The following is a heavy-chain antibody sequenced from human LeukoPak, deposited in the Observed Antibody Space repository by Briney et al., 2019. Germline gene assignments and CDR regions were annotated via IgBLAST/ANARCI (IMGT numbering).Heavy chain of an antibody. Sequence: SVKVSCKASGGTFSSYAISWVRQAPGQGLEWMGGIIPIFGTADYAQKFQGRVTITADESTSTAYMEVSSLRSEDTAVYYCARHLIRDIVVVPAAILLAQDAFDIWGQGTMVTVSS. D-gene: IGHD2-2*01. J-gene: IGHJ3*02. V-gene: IGHV1-69*13. CDR3: ARHLIRDIVVVPAAILLAQDAFDI. CDR2: IIPIFGTA. CDR1: GGTFSSYA.